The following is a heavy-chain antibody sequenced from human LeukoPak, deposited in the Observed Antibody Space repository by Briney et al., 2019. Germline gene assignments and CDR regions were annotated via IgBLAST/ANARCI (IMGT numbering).Heavy chain of an antibody. J-gene: IGHJ4*02. Sequence: GTXXXXSXXXGWXRQXPGXXXXXRGNIYYNGSTHYNPSLKSGLTISEETSKNQFSLKLSSVTAADTAVYYCARHIVRPTMLIEYWGQGILVTVSS. D-gene: IGHD3-16*01. V-gene: IGHV4-39*01. CDR3: ARHIVRPTMLIEY. CDR1: GTXXXXSXX. CDR2: IYYNGST.